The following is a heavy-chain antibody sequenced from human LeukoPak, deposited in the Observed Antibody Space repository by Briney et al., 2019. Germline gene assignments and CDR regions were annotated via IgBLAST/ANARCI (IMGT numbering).Heavy chain of an antibody. D-gene: IGHD3-10*01. V-gene: IGHV1-69*13. CDR3: ARSVRGVMKFDY. CDR1: GGTFSSYV. CDR2: IIPVFGTA. J-gene: IGHJ4*02. Sequence: TVKVSCKASGGTFSSYVISWVRQAPGQGLEWMGGIIPVFGTAKYAQNFQGRVTITADESTSTAYMELSRLRSDDTAVYYCARSVRGVMKFDYWGQGTLVTVSS.